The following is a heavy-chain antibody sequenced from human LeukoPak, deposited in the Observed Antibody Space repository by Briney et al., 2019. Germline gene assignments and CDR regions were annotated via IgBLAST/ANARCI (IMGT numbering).Heavy chain of an antibody. V-gene: IGHV3-21*01. CDR1: GFTFSSYS. J-gene: IGHJ6*02. CDR2: ISSSSSYI. CDR3: VRDIAVADKYYYYGMDV. Sequence: GGSLRLSCAASGFTFSSYSMNWVRQAPGKGLEWVSSISSSSSYIYYADSVKGRFTISRDNAKNSLYLQMNSLRAEDTAVYYCVRDIAVADKYYYYGMDVWGQGTTVTVSS. D-gene: IGHD6-19*01.